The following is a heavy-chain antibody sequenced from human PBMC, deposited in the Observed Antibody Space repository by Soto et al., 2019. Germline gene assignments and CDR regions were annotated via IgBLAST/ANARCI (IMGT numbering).Heavy chain of an antibody. CDR3: AKCYSSSPWGYYYYYYYMDV. V-gene: IGHV3-23*01. Sequence: GSLRLSCAASGFTFSSYAMSWVRQAPGKGLEWVSAISGSGGSTYYADSVKGRFTISRDNSKNTLYLQMNSLRAEDTAVYYCAKCYSSSPWGYYYYYYYMDVWGKGTTVTVSS. J-gene: IGHJ6*03. D-gene: IGHD6-6*01. CDR1: GFTFSSYA. CDR2: ISGSGGST.